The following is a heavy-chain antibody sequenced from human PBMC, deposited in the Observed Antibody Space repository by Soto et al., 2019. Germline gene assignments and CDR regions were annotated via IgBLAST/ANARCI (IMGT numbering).Heavy chain of an antibody. D-gene: IGHD6-13*01. V-gene: IGHV3-48*03. CDR2: ISSSGSTI. Sequence: EVQLVESGGGLVQPGGSLRLSCAASGFTFSSYEMNWVRQAPGKGLEWVSYISSSGSTIYYADSVKGRFTISRDNAKNALDLQMNGLRAEDTAVYYCARGQYSRGGGYFDYWGQETLVTVSS. CDR3: ARGQYSRGGGYFDY. CDR1: GFTFSSYE. J-gene: IGHJ4*02.